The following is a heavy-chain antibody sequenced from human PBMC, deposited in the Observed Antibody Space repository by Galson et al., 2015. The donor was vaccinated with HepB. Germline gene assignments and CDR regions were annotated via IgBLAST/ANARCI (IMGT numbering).Heavy chain of an antibody. Sequence: SVKVSCKASGYAFTGYYFHWVRQAPGRGLEWVAWINPNSGDTNYAQKFQGRVTVTRDTSINTAYMELSRLRSDDAAVYYCARGYYDSSGYHSAEGTFDIWGQGTMVTVSS. CDR2: INPNSGDT. CDR3: ARGYYDSSGYHSAEGTFDI. CDR1: GYAFTGYY. V-gene: IGHV1-2*02. J-gene: IGHJ3*02. D-gene: IGHD3-22*01.